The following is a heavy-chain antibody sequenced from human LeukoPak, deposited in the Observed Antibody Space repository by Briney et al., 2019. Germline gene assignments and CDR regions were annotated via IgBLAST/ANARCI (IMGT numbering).Heavy chain of an antibody. V-gene: IGHV3-30*18. CDR3: AKDSQLTTVTTNQGAFDI. CDR1: GFTFSSYG. CDR2: ISYDGSNK. Sequence: GRSLRLSCAASGFTFSSYGMHWVRQAPGKGLEWVAVISYDGSNKYYADSVKGRFTISRDNSKNTLYLQMNSLRAEDTAVYYCAKDSQLTTVTTNQGAFDIWGQGTMVTVSS. J-gene: IGHJ3*02. D-gene: IGHD4-17*01.